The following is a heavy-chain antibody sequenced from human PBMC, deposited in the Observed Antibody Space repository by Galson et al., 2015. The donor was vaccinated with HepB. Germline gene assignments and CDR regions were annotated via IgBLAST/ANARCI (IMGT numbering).Heavy chain of an antibody. Sequence: SVKVSCKASGYTFTDYYMHWVRQAPGQGLEWMGWINPDSGGTNYAQKFQGRVTMTRDTSFSTAYMELSSLGSDDTALYYCASVLGDYSDAFDIWGQGSMVTVSS. CDR1: GYTFTDYY. D-gene: IGHD4-17*01. CDR3: ASVLGDYSDAFDI. CDR2: INPDSGGT. V-gene: IGHV1-2*02. J-gene: IGHJ3*02.